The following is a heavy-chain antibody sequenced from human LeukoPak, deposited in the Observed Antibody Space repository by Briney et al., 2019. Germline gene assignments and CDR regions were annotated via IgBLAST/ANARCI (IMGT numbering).Heavy chain of an antibody. CDR2: IYSGGST. D-gene: IGHD3-10*01. J-gene: IGHJ6*03. V-gene: IGHV3-53*01. CDR3: ARVSDYYYMDV. Sequence: GGSLRLSCAASGFTVSSNYMSWVRQAPGKGLEWVSVIYSGGSTYHADSVKGRFTISRDNSKNTLYLQMNSLRAEDTAVYYCARVSDYYYMDVWGKGTTVTVSS. CDR1: GFTVSSNY.